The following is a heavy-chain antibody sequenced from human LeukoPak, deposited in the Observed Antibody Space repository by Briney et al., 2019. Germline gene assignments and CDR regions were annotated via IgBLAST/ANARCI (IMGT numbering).Heavy chain of an antibody. CDR3: ARPYYYDSRIDP. J-gene: IGHJ5*02. V-gene: IGHV4-39*01. CDR1: GGSISSRSCY. CDR2: MYYGGNT. D-gene: IGHD3-22*01. Sequence: SETLSLTCTVSGGSISSRSCYWGWIRQPPGKGLEWIGSMYYGGNTYYNPPLKSRVTISVDTPKNQRSLKLSSVTAADTAVYYCARPYYYDSRIDPWGQGILVTVSS.